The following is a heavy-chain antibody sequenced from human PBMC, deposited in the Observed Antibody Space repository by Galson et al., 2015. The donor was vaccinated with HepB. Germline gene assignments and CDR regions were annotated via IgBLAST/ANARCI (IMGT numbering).Heavy chain of an antibody. Sequence: SVKVSCKASGYTFTAYYLHWVRQAPGQGLEWMGWISPNSGGTNYAQKFQARVTMTRDTSITTAYMELSSLTSDDTAVYYCARDGIFSTDYDAFDIWGQGTMVTVSS. V-gene: IGHV1-2*02. CDR3: ARDGIFSTDYDAFDI. CDR2: ISPNSGGT. D-gene: IGHD3-16*01. J-gene: IGHJ3*02. CDR1: GYTFTAYY.